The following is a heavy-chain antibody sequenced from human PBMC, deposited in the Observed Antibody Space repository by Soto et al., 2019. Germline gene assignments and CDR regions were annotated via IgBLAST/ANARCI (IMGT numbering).Heavy chain of an antibody. V-gene: IGHV3-23*01. CDR1: GFTFSSYA. CDR2: ISGSGGST. J-gene: IGHJ6*02. CDR3: AKDNGRATVTTGYGMDV. Sequence: GGSLRLSCAASGFTFSSYAMSWVRQAPGKGLEWVSAISGSGGSTYYADSVKGRFTISRDNSKNTLYLQMNSLRAEDTAVCYCAKDNGRATVTTGYGMDVWGQGTTVTVSS. D-gene: IGHD4-17*01.